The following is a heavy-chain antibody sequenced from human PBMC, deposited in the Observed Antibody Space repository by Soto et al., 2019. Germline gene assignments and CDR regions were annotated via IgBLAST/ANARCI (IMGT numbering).Heavy chain of an antibody. CDR3: AAAPRY. CDR1: GGSISGYY. Sequence: NPSETLSLTCSVSGGSISGYYWSWIRQTPEKGLEWIGYIYYSGSTNYNPSLKSRVTILIDMSKNQFSLEVTSVTAADTAVYYCAAAPRYWGQGILVTVSS. CDR2: IYYSGST. J-gene: IGHJ4*02. D-gene: IGHD2-15*01. V-gene: IGHV4-59*01.